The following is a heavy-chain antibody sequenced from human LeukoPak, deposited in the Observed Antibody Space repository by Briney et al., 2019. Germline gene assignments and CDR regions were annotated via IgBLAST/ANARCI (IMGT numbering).Heavy chain of an antibody. CDR3: GKGLFLFFGDT. Sequence: GGSLRLSCAASGFTFSSYPMNWVRQAPGKGLEWVATIVSDGFNSYYTDSVKGRFAISRDNSKQTIYLQMNSLRAEDTAVYYCGKGLFLFFGDTRGQGTLVTVSS. J-gene: IGHJ5*02. D-gene: IGHD3-10*01. V-gene: IGHV3-23*01. CDR1: GFTFSSYP. CDR2: IVSDGFNS.